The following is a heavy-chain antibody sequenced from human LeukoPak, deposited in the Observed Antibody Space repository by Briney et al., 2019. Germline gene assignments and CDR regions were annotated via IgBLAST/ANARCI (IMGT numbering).Heavy chain of an antibody. CDR3: ARDAGFTFVY. V-gene: IGHV1-2*02. D-gene: IGHD3-10*01. CDR2: INPNSGGT. J-gene: IGHJ4*02. CDR1: GYTFSGYY. Sequence: ASVKVSCKASGYTFSGYYMHWVRQAPGQGLEWVGWINPNSGGTNYAQKFQGRVTMTRDTSISTAYMELSSLRSEDTAVYYCARDAGFTFVYWGQGTLVTVSS.